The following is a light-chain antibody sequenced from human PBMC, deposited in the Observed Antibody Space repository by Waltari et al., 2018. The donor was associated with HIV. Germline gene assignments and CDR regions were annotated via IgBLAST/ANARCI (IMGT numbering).Light chain of an antibody. V-gene: IGLV2-14*03. CDR1: SSDVGGYNF. Sequence: QSALTQPASVSGSPGQSITISCTGSSSDVGGYNFVSWYQQHPGKSPRVLIYDVTTRASGGSGRFSGSRSGDTASLTISGLQPEDEADYYCESYTSTSVWVFGGGTRLTVL. CDR3: ESYTSTSVWV. J-gene: IGLJ3*02. CDR2: DVT.